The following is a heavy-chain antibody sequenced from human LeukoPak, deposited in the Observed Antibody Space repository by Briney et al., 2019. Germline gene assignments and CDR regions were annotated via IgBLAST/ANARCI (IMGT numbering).Heavy chain of an antibody. J-gene: IGHJ3*01. V-gene: IGHV3-23*01. D-gene: IGHD3-10*01. CDR2: ISGDGAST. CDR1: RFTFAIHA. CDR3: AKDSYVSGRPLHTFDV. Sequence: PGVSLRLSCAASRFTFAIHAMTWVRQARGKGLEWVSGISGDGASTHYAESVKGQFTISRDNSQNTLFLQMNSLRVEDTAIYYCAKDSYVSGRPLHTFDVWGQGTMVTVSS.